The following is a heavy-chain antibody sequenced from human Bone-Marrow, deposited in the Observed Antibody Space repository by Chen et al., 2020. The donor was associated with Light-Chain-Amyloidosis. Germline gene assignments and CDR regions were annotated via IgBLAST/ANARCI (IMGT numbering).Heavy chain of an antibody. CDR3: AKDFRVGATWIGDGWFDP. CDR2: ISGSGGST. D-gene: IGHD1-26*01. Sequence: EVQLLESGGGVVQPGGSLRLSCAASGCTFSSYAMSWVRQAPGKGLEWVSAISGSGGSTYYADSVKGRFTISRDNSKNTLYLQMNSLRAEDTAVYYCAKDFRVGATWIGDGWFDPWGQGTLVTVSS. V-gene: IGHV3-23*01. CDR1: GCTFSSYA. J-gene: IGHJ5*02.